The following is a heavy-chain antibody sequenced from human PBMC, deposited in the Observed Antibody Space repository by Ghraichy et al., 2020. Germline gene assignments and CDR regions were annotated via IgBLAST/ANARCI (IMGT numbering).Heavy chain of an antibody. CDR2: SGTSSDS. D-gene: IGHD5-24*01. Sequence: VSYSGTSSDSNYADSVKGRFTISRDNAKNSLFLQMSSLRDEDTAVYYCARGGSGNNQIFDSWGQGT. J-gene: IGHJ4*02. CDR3: ARGGSGNNQIFDS. V-gene: IGHV3-48*02.